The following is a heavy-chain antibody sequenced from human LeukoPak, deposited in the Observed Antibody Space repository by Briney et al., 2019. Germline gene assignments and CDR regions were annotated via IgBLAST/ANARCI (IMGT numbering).Heavy chain of an antibody. D-gene: IGHD3-10*01. V-gene: IGHV3-21*01. CDR2: ISTSSSYI. CDR1: GFTFSSYS. CDR3: ARVYQGVSLFDGIDY. Sequence: GGSLRLSWAASGFTFSSYSMNWVRQAPGKGLGWVSSISTSSSYINYADSVKGRFTISRDNAKKSLYLQMNSLRAEDTAVYYCARVYQGVSLFDGIDYWGQGTLVTVSS. J-gene: IGHJ4*02.